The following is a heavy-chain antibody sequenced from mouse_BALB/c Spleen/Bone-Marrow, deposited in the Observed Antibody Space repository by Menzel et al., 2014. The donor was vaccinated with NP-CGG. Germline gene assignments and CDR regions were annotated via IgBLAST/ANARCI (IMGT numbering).Heavy chain of an antibody. D-gene: IGHD3-1*01. CDR3: AREARATWAWFAY. CDR2: ISYSGST. V-gene: IGHV3-2*02. Sequence: VQLQQSGPGLVKPSQSLSLTCTVTGYSITSDYACNWIRQFPGNKLEWMGYISYSGSTSYNPSLKSRISITRDTSKNQFFLQLNSVTTEDTATYYCAREARATWAWFAYWGQGTLVTV. CDR1: GYSITSDYA. J-gene: IGHJ3*01.